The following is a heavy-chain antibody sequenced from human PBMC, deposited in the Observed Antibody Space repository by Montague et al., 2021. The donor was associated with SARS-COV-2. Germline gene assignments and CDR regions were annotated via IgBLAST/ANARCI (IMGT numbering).Heavy chain of an antibody. J-gene: IGHJ3*01. CDR1: DGSFSGYY. Sequence: SETLSLTCAVYDGSFSGYYWSWIRQPPGKGLEWIGEINHSGSTNYNPSLKSRVTISVDTSKNQFSLKLNSVSAADTAVYYCARVQVSLFGVLIMFAAAEGLDVWGQGTMVTVSS. V-gene: IGHV4-34*01. CDR3: ARVQVSLFGVLIMFAAAEGLDV. D-gene: IGHD3-3*02. CDR2: INHSGST.